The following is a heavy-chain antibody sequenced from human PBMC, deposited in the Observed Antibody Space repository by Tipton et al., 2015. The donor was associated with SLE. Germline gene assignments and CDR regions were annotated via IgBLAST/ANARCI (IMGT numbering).Heavy chain of an antibody. CDR2: ISSSSSYI. J-gene: IGHJ4*02. CDR1: GFTFSSYS. V-gene: IGHV3-21*01. D-gene: IGHD6-13*01. Sequence: GSLRLSCAASGFTFSSYSMNWVRQAPGKGLEWVSSISSSSSYIYYADSVKGRFTISRDNAKNSLYLQMNSLRAEDTAVYYCARGNIAAGYYFDYWGQGTLVTVSS. CDR3: ARGNIAAGYYFDY.